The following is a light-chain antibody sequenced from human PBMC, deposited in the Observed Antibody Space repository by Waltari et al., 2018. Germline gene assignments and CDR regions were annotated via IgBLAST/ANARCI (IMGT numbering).Light chain of an antibody. J-gene: IGKJ4*01. CDR3: QQYSTVPVT. Sequence: DIVMTQSPDSLAVSPGERATINCESSQRILSASNNKNYIAWYQQKPGPPPKPLIHWASTRQSEVPNRFSANGSETGFTLTISILQAEDIAVYYCQQYSTVPVTFGGGTKVQIK. CDR2: WAS. CDR1: QRILSASNNKNY. V-gene: IGKV4-1*01.